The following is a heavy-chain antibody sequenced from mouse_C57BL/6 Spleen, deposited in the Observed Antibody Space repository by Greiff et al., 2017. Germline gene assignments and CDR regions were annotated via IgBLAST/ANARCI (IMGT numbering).Heavy chain of an antibody. CDR2: IHPNSGST. V-gene: IGHV1-64*01. CDR3: ARPTVAARGYAMDY. CDR1: GYTFTSYW. J-gene: IGHJ4*01. D-gene: IGHD1-1*01. Sequence: QVQLKQPGAELVKPGASVKLSCKASGYTFTSYWMHWVKQRPGQGLEWIGMIHPNSGSTNYNEKFKSKATLTVDKSSSTAYMQLSSLTSEDSAVYYCARPTVAARGYAMDYWGQGTSVTVSS.